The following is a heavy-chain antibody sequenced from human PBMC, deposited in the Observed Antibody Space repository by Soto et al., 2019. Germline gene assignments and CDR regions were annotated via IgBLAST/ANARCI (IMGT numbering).Heavy chain of an antibody. D-gene: IGHD3-10*01. CDR1: GGPIRSYY. V-gene: IGHV4-59*01. J-gene: IGHJ4*02. CDR2: IYYSGST. CDR3: ARDRRFGELLP. Sequence: SGTLSLTCAVSGGPIRSYYWSWLRQPPRKGLEWIGYIYYSGSTNYNPSLKSRVTISVDTSKNQFSLKLSSVTAADTAVYYCARDRRFGELLPWGQGTLVTVS.